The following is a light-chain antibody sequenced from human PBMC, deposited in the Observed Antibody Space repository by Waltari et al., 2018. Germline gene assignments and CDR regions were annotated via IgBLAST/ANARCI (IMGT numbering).Light chain of an antibody. CDR1: QRLSKNY. Sequence: VLTQSPVILSLSPGESATLSCRASQRLSKNYLAWYRQKHGRAPTLLIYGASSRATGIPDRFIVSGSWTDFSLTINRLEPEDFAVYYCQQYGSSVMYTFGQGTKLEIK. V-gene: IGKV3-20*01. CDR2: GAS. CDR3: QQYGSSVMYT. J-gene: IGKJ2*01.